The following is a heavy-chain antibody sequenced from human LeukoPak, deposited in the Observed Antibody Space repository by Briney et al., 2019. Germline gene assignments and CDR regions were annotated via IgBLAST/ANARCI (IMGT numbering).Heavy chain of an antibody. CDR3: VREGGGIPEY. Sequence: GGSLRLSCAASGFIFSNYNMNWVRQAPGKGLEWVSYISTSSSIIYYADSVKGRFTISRDNAKNSLYLQMNSLRAEDTAVYYCVREGGGIPEYWGQGTLVTVSS. CDR1: GFIFSNYN. CDR2: ISTSSSII. D-gene: IGHD2-15*01. J-gene: IGHJ4*02. V-gene: IGHV3-48*01.